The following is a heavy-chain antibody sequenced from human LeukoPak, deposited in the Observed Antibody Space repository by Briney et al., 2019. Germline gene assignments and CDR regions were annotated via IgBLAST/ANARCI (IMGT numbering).Heavy chain of an antibody. D-gene: IGHD4-17*01. V-gene: IGHV4-39*01. CDR2: VYYSGSV. CDR3: ARHRASVTTNFDY. Sequence: SETLSLTCTVSGGSISSDRYYWGWIRPPPGKGLEWIGTVYYSGSVYYNPSHRRRLTLSVDTSKNQFSLKMTSVTAADTAVYYCARHRASVTTNFDYWGQGTLVTVSS. CDR1: GGSISSDRYY. J-gene: IGHJ4*02.